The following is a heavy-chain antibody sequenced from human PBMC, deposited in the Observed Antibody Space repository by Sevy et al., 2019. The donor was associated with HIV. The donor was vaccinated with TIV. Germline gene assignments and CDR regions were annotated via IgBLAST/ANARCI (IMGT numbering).Heavy chain of an antibody. Sequence: GGSLRLSCAASGFTFSDYYMSWIRQAPGKGLEWISYISSSGSTIYYADSVKGRFTISRDNAKKPLYLQMNSLRAEDTAVYYCARAYDFWSGYSDAFDIWGQGTMVTVSS. J-gene: IGHJ3*02. V-gene: IGHV3-11*01. D-gene: IGHD3-3*01. CDR2: ISSSGSTI. CDR1: GFTFSDYY. CDR3: ARAYDFWSGYSDAFDI.